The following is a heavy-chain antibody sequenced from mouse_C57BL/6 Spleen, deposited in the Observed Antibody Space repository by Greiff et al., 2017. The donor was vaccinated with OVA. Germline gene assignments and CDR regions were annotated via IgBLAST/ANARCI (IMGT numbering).Heavy chain of an antibody. CDR1: GYNFTSYW. CDR3: ARSYYGSSYYPFAY. J-gene: IGHJ3*01. V-gene: IGHV1-53*01. CDR2: INPSNGGT. D-gene: IGHD1-1*01. Sequence: QVQLQQSGTELVKPGASVKLSCKASGYNFTSYWMHWVKQRPGQGLEWIGNINPSNGGTNYNEKFKSKATLTVDKSSSTAYMQLSSLTSEDSAVYYCARSYYGSSYYPFAYWGQGTLVTVSA.